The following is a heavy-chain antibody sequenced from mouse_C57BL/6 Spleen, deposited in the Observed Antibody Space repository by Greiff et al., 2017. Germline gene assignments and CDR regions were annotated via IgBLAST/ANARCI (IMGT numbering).Heavy chain of an antibody. CDR1: GYSITSDY. V-gene: IGHV3-8*01. J-gene: IGHJ3*01. D-gene: IGHD3-2*02. Sequence: VQLQESGPGLAKPSQSLSLTCSVTGYSITSDYWNWIRKFPGNKLEYIGYISYSGSTYYNPSLKSRISITLDTSNNQYYLQLNSVTTEDTATYYCARSHSAGAWFAYWGQGTLVTVSA. CDR3: ARSHSAGAWFAY. CDR2: ISYSGST.